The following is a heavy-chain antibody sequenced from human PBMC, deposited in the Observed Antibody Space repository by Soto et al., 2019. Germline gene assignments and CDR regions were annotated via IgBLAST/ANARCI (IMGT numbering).Heavy chain of an antibody. Sequence: QVQLVQSGAEVKKPGSSVKVSCKASGGGFSTYAITWVRQAPGQGLEWMGGITPIFDTTNYAQKFQGRVTITADESTTTVHMELTSLRSEDTAVYYCATGGTTVTRRFDYWGQVTLVTVSS. CDR3: ATGGTTVTRRFDY. CDR1: GGGFSTYA. CDR2: ITPIFDTT. D-gene: IGHD4-17*01. J-gene: IGHJ4*02. V-gene: IGHV1-69*01.